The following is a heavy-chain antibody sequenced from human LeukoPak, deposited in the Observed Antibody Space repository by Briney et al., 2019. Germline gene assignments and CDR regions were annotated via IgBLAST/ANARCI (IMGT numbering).Heavy chain of an antibody. D-gene: IGHD3-22*01. CDR2: IKQDGSEM. CDR3: ASSYFDNSLHAYDI. CDR1: GFTFSSYG. J-gene: IGHJ3*02. V-gene: IGHV3-7*01. Sequence: QTGGSLRLSCAASGFTFSSYGMSWVRQAPGKGLEWVANIKQDGSEMYYVDSVKGRFTISRDNTKNSLFLHMSSLRAEDTAVYFCASSYFDNSLHAYDIWGQGTMVTVSS.